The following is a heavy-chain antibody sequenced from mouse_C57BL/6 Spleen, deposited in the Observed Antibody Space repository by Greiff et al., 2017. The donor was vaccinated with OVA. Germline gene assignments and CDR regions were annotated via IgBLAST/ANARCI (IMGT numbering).Heavy chain of an antibody. CDR1: GYSITSGYD. Sequence: EVQGVESGPGMVKPSQSLSLTCTVTGYSITSGYDWHWIRHFPGNKLEWMGYISYSGSTNYNPSLKSRISITHDTSKNHFFLKLNSVTTEDTATYYCARGYYGSGFAYWGQGTLVTVSA. CDR2: ISYSGST. V-gene: IGHV3-1*01. CDR3: ARGYYGSGFAY. D-gene: IGHD1-1*01. J-gene: IGHJ3*01.